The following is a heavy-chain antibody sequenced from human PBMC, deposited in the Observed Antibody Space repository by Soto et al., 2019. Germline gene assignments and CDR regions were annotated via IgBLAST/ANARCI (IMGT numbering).Heavy chain of an antibody. D-gene: IGHD1-7*01. CDR2: INAGNGKT. J-gene: IGHJ4*02. Sequence: GASVKVSCKASGYTFTNYAMHWVRQAPGQRLEWMGWINAGNGKTKYSQKFQGRVTITRDTSASTAYMELSSLRSEDTAVYYCARGNYVGSGGLYWGQGTLVTVSS. CDR1: GYTFTNYA. CDR3: ARGNYVGSGGLY. V-gene: IGHV1-3*01.